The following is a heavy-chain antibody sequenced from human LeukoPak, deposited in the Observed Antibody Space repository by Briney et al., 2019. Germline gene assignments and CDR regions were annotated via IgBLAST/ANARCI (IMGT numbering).Heavy chain of an antibody. CDR1: GFIFSTYG. Sequence: GGSLRLSCAASGFIFSTYGVHWVRQAPGKGLEWVAFIRYDGTNKYYADSVKGRFTISRDNSKNTLYLQMNSLRAEDTAVYYCARDLGPVPAALDYWGQGTLVTVSS. J-gene: IGHJ4*02. D-gene: IGHD2-2*01. CDR2: IRYDGTNK. V-gene: IGHV3-30*02. CDR3: ARDLGPVPAALDY.